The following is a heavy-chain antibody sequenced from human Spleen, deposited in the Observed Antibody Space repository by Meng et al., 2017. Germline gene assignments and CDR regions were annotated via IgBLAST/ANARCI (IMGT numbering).Heavy chain of an antibody. CDR2: ISGSGGST. D-gene: IGHD1-1*01. Sequence: GESLKISCAASGFTFSNCAMNWVRQAPGKGLEWVSGISGSGGSTYYADSVKGRFTISRDNSKNMLYLQMNSLRAEDSAVYYCAKVPDWNAPFDYWGQGMVVTVSS. CDR3: AKVPDWNAPFDY. V-gene: IGHV3-23*01. J-gene: IGHJ4*02. CDR1: GFTFSNCA.